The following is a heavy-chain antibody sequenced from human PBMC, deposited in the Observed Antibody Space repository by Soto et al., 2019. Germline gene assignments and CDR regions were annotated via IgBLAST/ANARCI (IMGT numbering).Heavy chain of an antibody. CDR3: ASLSRLGPQSAFDY. CDR2: IYGVDSDT. CDR1: GYIFANYW. Sequence: LGESLKISCSASGYIFANYWIGWVRQMPGKGLEWMGIIYGVDSDTKYSPSFQGQVTISVDKSIFTAFLQWRGLKASDSAVYYCASLSRLGPQSAFDYWGQGTLVTVSS. J-gene: IGHJ4*02. V-gene: IGHV5-51*01. D-gene: IGHD1-26*01.